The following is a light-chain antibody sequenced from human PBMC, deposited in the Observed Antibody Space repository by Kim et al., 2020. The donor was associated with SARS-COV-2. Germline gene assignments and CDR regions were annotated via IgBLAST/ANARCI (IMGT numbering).Light chain of an antibody. J-gene: IGKJ3*01. CDR2: AAS. V-gene: IGKV1-9*01. Sequence: DIQLTQSPSSLSASVGDRVTITCRASQGINISLAWYQQKPGKAPKLLIYAASTLQSGVPSRFSGSGSGTDFTLTISSLQPEDIATYYCQKNNIHPLTFGAGTKVDIK. CDR3: QKNNIHPLT. CDR1: QGINIS.